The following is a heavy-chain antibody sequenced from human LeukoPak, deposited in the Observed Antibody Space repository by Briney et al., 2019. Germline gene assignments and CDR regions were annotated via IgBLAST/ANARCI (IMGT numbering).Heavy chain of an antibody. V-gene: IGHV4-39*01. J-gene: IGHJ3*01. D-gene: IGHD4-23*01. Sequence: PQTLTLSCTVSGFSLTRNTLYWGSLSPAPGQELESVISNHSGRTSDNPALKSRVAILLDTSKSQFSLRLSSVSAADTAVYYCARLRYDGGAFHDAFDVWGRGIMVTVSS. CDR3: ARLRYDGGAFHDAFDV. CDR2: NHSGRT. CDR1: GFSLTRNTLY.